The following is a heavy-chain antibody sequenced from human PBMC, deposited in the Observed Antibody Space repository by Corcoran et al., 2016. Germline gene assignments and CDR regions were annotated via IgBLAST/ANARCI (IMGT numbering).Heavy chain of an antibody. Sequence: QVQLQESGPGLVKPSETLSLTCTVSGGSVSSGSYYWSWIRQPPGKGLEWIGYIYYSGSTNYNPSLKSRVTISVDTSKNQFSLKLSSVTAADTAVYYCARYFRGYCSGGSCYAEYYYYGMDVWGQGTTVTVSS. CDR1: GGSVSSGSYY. CDR2: IYYSGST. CDR3: ARYFRGYCSGGSCYAEYYYYGMDV. V-gene: IGHV4-61*01. D-gene: IGHD2-15*01. J-gene: IGHJ6*02.